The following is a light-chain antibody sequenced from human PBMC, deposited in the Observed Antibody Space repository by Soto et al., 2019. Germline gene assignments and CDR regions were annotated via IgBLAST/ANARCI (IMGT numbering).Light chain of an antibody. V-gene: IGKV1-5*01. Sequence: DIQMTQSPSTLSASVGDRVTITCRASQSISSWLAWYQQKPGKAPKLLIYDASSLESGVPSRFSGSGSETEFTLTISSLQPVDFATYYCQQYNSYSPSTFGPGTKVDIK. J-gene: IGKJ3*01. CDR3: QQYNSYSPST. CDR1: QSISSW. CDR2: DAS.